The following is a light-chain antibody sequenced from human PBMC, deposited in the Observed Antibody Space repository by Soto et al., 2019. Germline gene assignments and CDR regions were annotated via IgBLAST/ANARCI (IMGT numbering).Light chain of an antibody. V-gene: IGKV1-5*03. CDR2: KAS. CDR1: QSISSW. Sequence: EIQRTQSPSTLSASVGDRVTITCRASQSISSWLAWYQQKPGKAPKLLIYKASSLESGVPSRFSGSGSGTEFTLTISSLQPDDFATYYCQQYNSYWTFGQGTKVDI. CDR3: QQYNSYWT. J-gene: IGKJ1*01.